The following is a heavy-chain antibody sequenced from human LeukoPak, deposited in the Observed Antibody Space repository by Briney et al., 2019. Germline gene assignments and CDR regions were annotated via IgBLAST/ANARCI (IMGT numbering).Heavy chain of an antibody. CDR3: ASSAADYYYYYMDV. CDR1: GFTFSNYA. V-gene: IGHV3-23*01. J-gene: IGHJ6*03. CDR2: IFGAGKNTT. Sequence: GGSLRLSCEASGFTFSNYAMNWVRQAPGKGLEWVSIIFGAGKNTTYYADSVKGRFTVSRDNSKNTLYLQMNSLRAEDTAVYYCASSAADYYYYYMDVWGKGTTVTVSS. D-gene: IGHD6-13*01.